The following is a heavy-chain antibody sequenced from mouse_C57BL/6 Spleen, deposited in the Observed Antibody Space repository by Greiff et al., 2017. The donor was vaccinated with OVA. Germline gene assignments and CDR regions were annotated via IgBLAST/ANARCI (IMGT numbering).Heavy chain of an antibody. CDR3: ARRGLYAMDY. CDR1: GYTFTSYW. V-gene: IGHV1-59*01. J-gene: IGHJ4*01. Sequence: QVQLQQPGAELVRPGTSVKLSCKASGYTFTSYWMHWVKQRPGQGLEWIGVIDPSDSYTNYNQKVKGKATLTVDTSSSTAYMQLSSLTSEDAAVYYCARRGLYAMDYWGQGTSVTVSS. CDR2: IDPSDSYT.